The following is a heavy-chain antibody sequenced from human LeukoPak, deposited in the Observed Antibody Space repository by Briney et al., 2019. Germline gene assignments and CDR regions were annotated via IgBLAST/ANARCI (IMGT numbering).Heavy chain of an antibody. Sequence: SETLSLTCTVSGGSISSYYWSWIRQPPGKGLEWIGYIYYSGSTNYNPSLKSRVTISVDTSKNQFSLKLSSVTAADTAVYYCARVVPTIPYDFWSGYPPGNFDLWGRGTLVTVSS. CDR1: GGSISSYY. J-gene: IGHJ2*01. CDR3: ARVVPTIPYDFWSGYPPGNFDL. D-gene: IGHD3-3*01. V-gene: IGHV4-59*08. CDR2: IYYSGST.